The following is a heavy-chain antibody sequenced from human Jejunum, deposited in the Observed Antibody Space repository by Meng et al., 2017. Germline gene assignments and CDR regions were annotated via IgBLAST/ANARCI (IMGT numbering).Heavy chain of an antibody. CDR2: IRIKRYGGTT. J-gene: IGHJ4*02. Sequence: GESLKISCVASGFPFGDYSMTWFRQAPGTGLEWVAFIRIKRYGGTTEYAASVKGRFTISRDDSEAIAYLQMSSLKTEDTAVYYCAREEGTITKNRGDVDYWGQGTLVTV. V-gene: IGHV3-49*03. CDR1: GFPFGDYS. CDR3: AREEGTITKNRGDVDY. D-gene: IGHD3-10*01.